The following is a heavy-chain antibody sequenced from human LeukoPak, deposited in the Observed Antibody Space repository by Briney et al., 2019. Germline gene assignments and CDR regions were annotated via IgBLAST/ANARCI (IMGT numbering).Heavy chain of an antibody. J-gene: IGHJ4*02. V-gene: IGHV3-21*01. CDR1: GFTFSSYS. D-gene: IGHD3-9*01. CDR2: ISSSSSYI. CDR3: ARDSRNYDILTGPDY. Sequence: PGGSLSLSCAASGFTFSSYSMNWVRQAPGKGLEWVSSISSSSSYIYYADSVKGRFTISRDNAKKSLYLQMNSLRAEDTAVYYCARDSRNYDILTGPDYWGQGTLVTVSS.